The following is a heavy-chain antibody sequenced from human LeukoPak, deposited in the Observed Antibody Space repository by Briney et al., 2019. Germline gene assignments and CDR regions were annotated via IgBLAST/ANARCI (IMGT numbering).Heavy chain of an antibody. V-gene: IGHV4-34*01. J-gene: IGHJ4*02. Sequence: PSETLSLTCAVYGGSFSGYYGSWIRQPPGKGLEWIGEINHSGSTNYNPSLKSRVTISVDTSKNQFSLKLSSVTAADTAVYYCARLKAGSYYKYWGQGTLVTVSS. D-gene: IGHD3-10*01. CDR1: GGSFSGYY. CDR2: INHSGST. CDR3: ARLKAGSYYKY.